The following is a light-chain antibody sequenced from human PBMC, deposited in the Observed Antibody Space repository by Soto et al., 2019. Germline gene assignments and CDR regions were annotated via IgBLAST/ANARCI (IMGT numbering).Light chain of an antibody. J-gene: IGKJ1*01. CDR2: GAS. CDR1: QSASSSY. V-gene: IGKV3-20*01. Sequence: DIVLTQSPGTLSLSPGERATLSCRASQSASSSYLAWYQQKPGQAPRLLIYGASSRDTGIPYRCSGSGSGTDFTLTITRLEPEDFAVYYCQLYGSSLWTFGQGTKVEV. CDR3: QLYGSSLWT.